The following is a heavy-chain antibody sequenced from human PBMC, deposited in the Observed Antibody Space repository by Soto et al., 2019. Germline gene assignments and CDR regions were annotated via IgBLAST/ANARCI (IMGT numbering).Heavy chain of an antibody. CDR3: GRVVEGATRHTDFDS. CDR1: GVSIHNSHSF. Sequence: QLQLHESGPGLVKPSETLSLTCAVSGVSIHNSHSFWAWIRQPPGKGLEFIGSVYYSGGTNYNPSLQSRFTIAVDTSKNQRSLRVNSVTAADTAVYYCGRVVEGATRHTDFDSGGQGTLVTVSS. J-gene: IGHJ5*01. V-gene: IGHV4-39*01. CDR2: VYYSGGT. D-gene: IGHD2-15*01.